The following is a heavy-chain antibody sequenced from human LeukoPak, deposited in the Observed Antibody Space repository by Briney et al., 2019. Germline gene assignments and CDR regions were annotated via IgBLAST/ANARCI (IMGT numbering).Heavy chain of an antibody. CDR3: AKVPRGHYFDL. J-gene: IGHJ2*01. Sequence: GGSLRLSCAASGFTVSSKYMSWVRQAPGKGLEWVSVIYSGGSTYYADSVKGRFTISRDNSKNTLYLQMNSLRAEDTAVYYCAKVPRGHYFDLWGRGTLVTVSS. D-gene: IGHD1-14*01. CDR2: IYSGGST. CDR1: GFTVSSKY. V-gene: IGHV3-66*01.